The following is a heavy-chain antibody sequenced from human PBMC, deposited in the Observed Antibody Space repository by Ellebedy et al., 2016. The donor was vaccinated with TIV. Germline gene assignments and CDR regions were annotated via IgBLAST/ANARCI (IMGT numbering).Heavy chain of an antibody. J-gene: IGHJ6*02. CDR1: GGTFSSYA. CDR3: ASGVVPAAQRIYYYYGMDV. Sequence: SVKVSCXASGGTFSSYAISWVRQAPGQGLEWMGGIIPIFGTANYAQKFQGRVTITADESTSTAYMELSSLRSEDTAVYYCASGVVPAAQRIYYYYGMDVWGQGTTVTVSS. D-gene: IGHD2-2*01. CDR2: IIPIFGTA. V-gene: IGHV1-69*13.